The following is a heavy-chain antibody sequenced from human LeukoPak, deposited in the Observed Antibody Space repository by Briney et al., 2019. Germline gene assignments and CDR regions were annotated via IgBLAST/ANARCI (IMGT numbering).Heavy chain of an antibody. CDR3: GRGPKAGGPHHDMDV. Sequence: ASVTVSCTASGYTFTSYDFNWLRQATGQGPEWMGWMNPNSGATGYAQKFQGRVTMTRSASINTAYMELTNLRSEDTAVYYCGRGPKAGGPHHDMDVWGRGTTVTVSS. V-gene: IGHV1-8*01. CDR2: MNPNSGAT. CDR1: GYTFTSYD. D-gene: IGHD2-15*01. J-gene: IGHJ6*02.